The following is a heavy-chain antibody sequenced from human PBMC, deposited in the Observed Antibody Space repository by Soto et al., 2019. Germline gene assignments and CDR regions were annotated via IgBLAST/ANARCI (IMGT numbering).Heavy chain of an antibody. CDR3: ARPNKDYGDYGWYYFDY. V-gene: IGHV4-39*01. D-gene: IGHD4-17*01. J-gene: IGHJ4*02. CDR2: IYYSGST. Sequence: GSLRLSCAASGFTFGSYAMSWVRQAPGRGLEWIGSIYYSGSTYYNPSLKSRVTISVDTSKNQFSLKLSSVTAADTAVYYCARPNKDYGDYGWYYFDYWGQGTLVTDSS. CDR1: GFTFGSYA.